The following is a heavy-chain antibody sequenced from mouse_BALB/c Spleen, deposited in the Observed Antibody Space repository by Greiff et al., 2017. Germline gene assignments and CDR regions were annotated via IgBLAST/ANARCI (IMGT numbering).Heavy chain of an antibody. CDR3: ARRPDSYYVGPYAMDY. D-gene: IGHD2-12*01. Sequence: EVKLVESGGGLVKLGGSLKLSCAASGFTFSSYYMSWVRQTPEKRLELVAAINSNGGSTYYPDTVKGRFTISRDNAKNTLYLQMSSLKSEDTALYYCARRPDSYYVGPYAMDYWGQGTSVTVSS. CDR1: GFTFSSYY. J-gene: IGHJ4*01. V-gene: IGHV5-6-2*01. CDR2: INSNGGST.